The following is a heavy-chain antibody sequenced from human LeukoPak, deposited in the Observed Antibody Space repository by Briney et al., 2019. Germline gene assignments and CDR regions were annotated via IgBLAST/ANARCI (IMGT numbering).Heavy chain of an antibody. V-gene: IGHV4-59*01. CDR1: GGSISSYY. CDR2: IYYSGST. J-gene: IGHJ4*02. Sequence: SQTLSLTCTVSGGSISSYYWSWIRQPPGKGLEWIGYIYYSGSTNYNSSLKSRVTISVDTSKNQFSLKLSSVTAADTAVYYCARGLYDYVWGSYRENYYFDYWGQGTLVTVSS. CDR3: ARGLYDYVWGSYRENYYFDY. D-gene: IGHD3-16*02.